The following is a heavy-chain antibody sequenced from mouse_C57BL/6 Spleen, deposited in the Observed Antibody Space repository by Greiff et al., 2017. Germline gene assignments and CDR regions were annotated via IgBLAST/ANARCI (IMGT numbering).Heavy chain of an antibody. J-gene: IGHJ1*03. CDR2: IRSKSSNYAT. Sequence: EVKLVESGGGLVQPKGSLKLSCAASGFTFNTYALHWVRQAPGKGLEWVARIRSKSSNYATYYADSVKDRFTISRDDSQSMLYLQMNNLKTEDTAMYYCGRDGEYAGYFDVWGTGTTVTVSS. V-gene: IGHV10-3*01. CDR3: GRDGEYAGYFDV. D-gene: IGHD5-1*01. CDR1: GFTFNTYA.